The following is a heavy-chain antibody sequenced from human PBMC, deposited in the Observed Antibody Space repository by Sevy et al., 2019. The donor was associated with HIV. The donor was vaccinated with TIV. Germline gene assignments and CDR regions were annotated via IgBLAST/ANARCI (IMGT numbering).Heavy chain of an antibody. V-gene: IGHV3-15*01. J-gene: IGHJ6*02. CDR1: GFTFSSAW. Sequence: GGSLRLSCTASGFTFSSAWMSWVRQAPGKGLEWVGRIKSEFDGGAIDYAAPVKGRFSISREDSKTTVYLQMNSQKTDDTAVYYCITDPAYRGYDEEVINYYFYGMDVWGQGTTVTVSS. CDR3: ITDPAYRGYDEEVINYYFYGMDV. D-gene: IGHD5-12*01. CDR2: IKSEFDGGAI.